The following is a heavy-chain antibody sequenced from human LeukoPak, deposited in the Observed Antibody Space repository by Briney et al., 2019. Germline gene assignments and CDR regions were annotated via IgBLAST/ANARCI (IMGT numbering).Heavy chain of an antibody. CDR1: GFTFSSYW. V-gene: IGHV3-74*01. CDR3: AIGGRNTSSSSTYSQIRGYMDV. Sequence: PGGSLRLSCAASGFTFSSYWMHWVRQAPGKGLVWVSRINSDGSSTSYADSVEGRFTISRDNAKNTLYLQMNSLRAEDTAVYYCAIGGRNTSSSSTYSQIRGYMDVWGKGTTVTISS. D-gene: IGHD6-13*01. CDR2: INSDGSST. J-gene: IGHJ6*03.